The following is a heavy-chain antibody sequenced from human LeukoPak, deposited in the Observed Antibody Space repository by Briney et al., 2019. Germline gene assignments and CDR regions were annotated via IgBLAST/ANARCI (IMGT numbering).Heavy chain of an antibody. J-gene: IGHJ4*02. CDR2: VSGRSDFI. D-gene: IGHD1-26*01. CDR3: AKGGKWDVTPFDY. CDR1: GFTFRTYG. V-gene: IGHV3-48*01. Sequence: GGSLRLSCAASGFTFRTYGMNWVRQAPGKGLEWVSYVSGRSDFIYYADSVKGRFTISRDNSKNTLYLQVNSLRAEDTAVYYCAKGGKWDVTPFDYWGQGTLVTVSS.